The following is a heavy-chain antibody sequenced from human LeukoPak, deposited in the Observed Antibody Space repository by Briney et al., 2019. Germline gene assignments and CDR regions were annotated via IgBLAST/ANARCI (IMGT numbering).Heavy chain of an antibody. CDR1: GFMFSDSW. V-gene: IGHV3-7*01. D-gene: IGHD3-16*01. J-gene: IGHJ6*02. CDR2: IDKDGSEK. CDR3: ATYTNWVAGDV. Sequence: GGSLRLSCVASGFMFSDSWMSWVRQAPGKGLEWVADIDKDGSEKDYVDSVSGRFTLSRDNAKNSVYLQMDSLRAADTVVYYCATYTNWVAGDVWGQGTTVSVSS.